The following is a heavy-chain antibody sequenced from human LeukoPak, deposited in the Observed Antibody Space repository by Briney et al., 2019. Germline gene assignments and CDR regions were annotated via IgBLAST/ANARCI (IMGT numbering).Heavy chain of an antibody. CDR2: IIPIFGTA. J-gene: IGHJ6*02. CDR1: GGTFSSYA. D-gene: IGHD3-3*01. CDR3: ATPRGYDFWSALSYYYYGMDV. V-gene: IGHV1-69*13. Sequence: AASVKVSCKASGGTFSSYAISWVRQDPGQGLEWMGGIIPIFGTANYAQKFQGRVTITADESTSTAYMELSSLRSEDTAVYYCATPRGYDFWSALSYYYYGMDVWGQGTTVTVSS.